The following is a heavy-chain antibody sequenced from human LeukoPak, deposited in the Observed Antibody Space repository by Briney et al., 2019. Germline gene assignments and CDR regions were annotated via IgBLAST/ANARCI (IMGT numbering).Heavy chain of an antibody. Sequence: PGGSLRLSCAASGFTFDDYAMHWVRQAPGKGLEWVSGISWNSGHIGYADSVKGRFTISRDNSKNTLYLQMNSLRAEDTAVYYCARGGVTTFDYWGQGTLVTVSS. V-gene: IGHV3-9*01. CDR3: ARGGVTTFDY. J-gene: IGHJ4*02. D-gene: IGHD4-17*01. CDR1: GFTFDDYA. CDR2: ISWNSGHI.